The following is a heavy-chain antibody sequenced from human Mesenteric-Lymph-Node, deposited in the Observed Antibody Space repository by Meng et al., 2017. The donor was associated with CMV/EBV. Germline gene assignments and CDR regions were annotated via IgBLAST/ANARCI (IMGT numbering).Heavy chain of an antibody. J-gene: IGHJ6*02. CDR2: IYVGGTT. CDR1: GFSVNDYY. CDR3: TSARLQAIMGNFYYHGMDV. D-gene: IGHD5-24*01. Sequence: GGSLRLSCAASGFSVNDYYISWVRQAPGKGLEWVSVIYVGGTTHYADSVQGRFTISRDKSKNTVFLQMNSLRGDDAAIYYCTSARLQAIMGNFYYHGMDVWGQGTTVTVSS. V-gene: IGHV3-53*01.